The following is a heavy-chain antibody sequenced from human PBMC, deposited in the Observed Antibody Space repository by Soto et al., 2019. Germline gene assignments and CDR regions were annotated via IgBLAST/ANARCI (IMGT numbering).Heavy chain of an antibody. D-gene: IGHD4-17*01. Sequence: QVQLQESGPGLVKPSGTLSLTCDVSSGSISSSNWWSWVRQPPGKGLEWIGEIYHSGDTNYNPSLKSRVTKSVDKSKNQFSLKLTSVTDADTAVYYCARVSRSTVTSLEYYFDYWGQGTLVTVSS. V-gene: IGHV4-4*02. CDR1: SGSISSSNW. J-gene: IGHJ4*02. CDR2: IYHSGDT. CDR3: ARVSRSTVTSLEYYFDY.